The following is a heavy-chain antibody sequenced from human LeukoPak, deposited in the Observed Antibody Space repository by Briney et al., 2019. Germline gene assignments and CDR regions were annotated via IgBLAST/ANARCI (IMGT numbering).Heavy chain of an antibody. CDR2: ISAYNGNT. Sequence: ASVKVSCKASGYTFTSYGISWVRQAPGQGLEWMGWISAYNGNTNYAQKLQGRLTMTTDTSTSTAYMELRSLRSDDTAVYYCARDFSSGWLSGGGFYWGQGTLVTVSS. CDR3: ARDFSSGWLSGGGFY. D-gene: IGHD6-19*01. CDR1: GYTFTSYG. J-gene: IGHJ4*02. V-gene: IGHV1-18*01.